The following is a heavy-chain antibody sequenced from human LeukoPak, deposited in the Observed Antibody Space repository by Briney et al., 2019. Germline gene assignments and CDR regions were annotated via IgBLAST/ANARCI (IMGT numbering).Heavy chain of an antibody. D-gene: IGHD5-12*01. V-gene: IGHV1-18*01. Sequence: GASVKVSCKASGYSFSSSGINWVRQAPGQGLEWMGWISANNGNTNYAQKYRGRVTMTTDTSTSTAYMELRSLRSDDTAVYYCARDSIVPTIGTFDYWGQGTLVTVSS. CDR2: ISANNGNT. J-gene: IGHJ4*02. CDR3: ARDSIVPTIGTFDY. CDR1: GYSFSSSG.